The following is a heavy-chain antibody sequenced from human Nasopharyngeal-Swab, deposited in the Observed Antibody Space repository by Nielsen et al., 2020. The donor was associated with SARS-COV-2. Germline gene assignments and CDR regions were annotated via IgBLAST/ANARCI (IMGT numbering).Heavy chain of an antibody. J-gene: IGHJ4*02. V-gene: IGHV3-7*05. CDR2: IKEDGSEK. Sequence: GESLKISCAASGFTFSSYWMSWVRQAPGKGLEWVAYIKEDGSEKYFVDSVKGRFTISRDNAKNSLYLQMNSLRAEDTAVYYCARDYTRFDYWGQGTLVTVSS. CDR1: GFTFSSYW. CDR3: ARDYTRFDY. D-gene: IGHD3-16*01.